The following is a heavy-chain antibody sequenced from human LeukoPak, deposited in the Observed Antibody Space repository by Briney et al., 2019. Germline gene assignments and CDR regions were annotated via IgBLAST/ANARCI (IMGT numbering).Heavy chain of an antibody. CDR2: IKQDGSEK. J-gene: IGHJ6*03. Sequence: PGGSLRLSCAASGFTFSSYWMSWVRQAPGKGLEWVANIKQDGSEKYYVDSVKGRFTISRDNAKNSLYLQMNSLRAEDTAVYYCARGIYSSSWCSNYYYYYMDVWGKGTTVTVSS. D-gene: IGHD6-13*01. CDR3: ARGIYSSSWCSNYYYYYMDV. CDR1: GFTFSSYW. V-gene: IGHV3-7*01.